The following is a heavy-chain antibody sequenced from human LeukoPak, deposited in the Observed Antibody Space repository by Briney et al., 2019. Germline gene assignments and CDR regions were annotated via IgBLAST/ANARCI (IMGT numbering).Heavy chain of an antibody. CDR2: ISSAGETA. CDR3: AKYYYGSSASRGGFDS. J-gene: IGHJ4*02. Sequence: GGSLRLSCSASGFTFNNFALSWVRQAPGKGLEWVSAISSAGETAFYADSVRGRFTISRDNSKNTVYLQMNTLRIEDMAIYYCAKYYYGSSASRGGFDSWGQGTLVTVSS. CDR1: GFTFNNFA. V-gene: IGHV3-23*01. D-gene: IGHD3-22*01.